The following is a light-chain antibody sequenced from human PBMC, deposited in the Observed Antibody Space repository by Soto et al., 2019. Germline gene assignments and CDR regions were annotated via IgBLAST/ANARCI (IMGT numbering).Light chain of an antibody. CDR3: QQYNNWPPLT. Sequence: EIVMTQSPATLSVSPGERATLFCRASQSISSNLAWYQQKAGQAPRLLIYGTSTRATGIPARFSGSGSGTEFTLTISSLQSEDFAVYYCQQYNNWPPLTSGGGTKVEIK. J-gene: IGKJ4*01. CDR1: QSISSN. CDR2: GTS. V-gene: IGKV3-15*01.